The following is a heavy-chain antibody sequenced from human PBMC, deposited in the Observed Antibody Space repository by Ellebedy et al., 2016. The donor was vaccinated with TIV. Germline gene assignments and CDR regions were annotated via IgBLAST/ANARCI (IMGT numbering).Heavy chain of an antibody. CDR3: AATHYYFYGKDV. D-gene: IGHD2-15*01. V-gene: IGHV3-48*03. J-gene: IGHJ6*02. CDR2: ISSSGTTK. Sequence: PGGSLRLSCAASGFPFSSFVFNCVRQSPGKGLEWVSYISSSGTTKYYADSVKGRFTISRDNAKNSLYLQMNSLRAEDTAVYYCAATHYYFYGKDVWGQGTRVTVSS. CDR1: GFPFSSFV.